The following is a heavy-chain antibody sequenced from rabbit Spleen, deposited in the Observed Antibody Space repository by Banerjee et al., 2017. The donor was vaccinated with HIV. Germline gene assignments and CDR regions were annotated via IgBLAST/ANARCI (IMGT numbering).Heavy chain of an antibody. Sequence: QLEESVGGLVQPGGSLKLSCKASGFTLSSYYMNWVRQAPGKGLEWIGYIDPVFGITYYANWVSGRFSISRENAQNTVFLQMTSLTAADTATYFCARDGAGGSYFALWGPGTLVTVS. V-gene: IGHV1S7*01. D-gene: IGHD8-1*01. CDR2: IDPVFGIT. J-gene: IGHJ4*01. CDR1: GFTLSSYY. CDR3: ARDGAGGSYFAL.